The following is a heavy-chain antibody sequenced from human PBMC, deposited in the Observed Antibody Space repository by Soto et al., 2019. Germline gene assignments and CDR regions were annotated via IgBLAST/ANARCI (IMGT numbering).Heavy chain of an antibody. CDR3: VRDESINWYSGHFRH. D-gene: IGHD6-13*01. CDR2: INWHSGSI. Sequence: EVQLVESGGGLVQPGRSLRLSCGASGFTFDDYAMHCFRQVPGKGLEWVSGINWHSGSIGYADSVKGRFAISRDNAKNSLRLQMNRLRAEDTAFYYCVRDESINWYSGHFRHWGQGTLVTVSS. CDR1: GFTFDDYA. V-gene: IGHV3-9*01. J-gene: IGHJ1*01.